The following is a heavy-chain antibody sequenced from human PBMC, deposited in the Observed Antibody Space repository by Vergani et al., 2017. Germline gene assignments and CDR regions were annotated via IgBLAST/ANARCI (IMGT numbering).Heavy chain of an antibody. CDR1: GFTFSSYS. Sequence: EVQLVESGGGLVQWGGSLRLSCAASGFTFSSYSMNWVRQAPGKGLEWVSYISSSSSPIYYADSVQGRFTISRDNAKNSLYLQMNSLRAEDTAVYYCVKDHIGASFVGTNHNDYWGQGTLVTVSS. D-gene: IGHD1-26*01. CDR2: ISSSSSPI. V-gene: IGHV3-48*01. CDR3: VKDHIGASFVGTNHNDY. J-gene: IGHJ4*02.